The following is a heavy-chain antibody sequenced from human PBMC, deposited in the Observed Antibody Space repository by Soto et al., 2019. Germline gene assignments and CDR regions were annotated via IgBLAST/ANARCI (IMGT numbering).Heavy chain of an antibody. D-gene: IGHD3-10*01. Sequence: SETLCLTCTVSGGSISSYYGSWIRQPPGKGLEWIGYIYYSGSTNYNPSLKSRVTISVDTSKNQFSLKLSSVTAADTAVYYCARDRRETVRGVIHFYYGMDVWGQGTTVTVSS. V-gene: IGHV4-59*01. J-gene: IGHJ6*02. CDR2: IYYSGST. CDR1: GGSISSYY. CDR3: ARDRRETVRGVIHFYYGMDV.